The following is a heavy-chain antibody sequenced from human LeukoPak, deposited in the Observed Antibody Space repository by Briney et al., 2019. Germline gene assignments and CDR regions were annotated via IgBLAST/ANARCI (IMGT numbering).Heavy chain of an antibody. CDR1: GFTFSAYG. Sequence: GGSLRLSCAASGFTFSAYGMHWVRQAPGKGLGWVAVIWYDGSNKYYRDSVKGRFTISRDNSKNTLYLQMNSLRAEDTAVYYCVKEGYDSSGYYSSFDYWGQGTLVTVSS. CDR3: VKEGYDSSGYYSSFDY. V-gene: IGHV3-33*06. J-gene: IGHJ4*02. D-gene: IGHD3-22*01. CDR2: IWYDGSNK.